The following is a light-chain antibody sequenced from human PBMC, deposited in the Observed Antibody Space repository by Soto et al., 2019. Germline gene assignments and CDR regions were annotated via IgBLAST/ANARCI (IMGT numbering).Light chain of an antibody. V-gene: IGLV2-11*01. Sequence: QSVLTQPRSVSESPGQSVTISFTGTSSDVGGYNYVSWYQQHPGKAPKVMIYDVSERHSGVPDRFSASKSGNTSSLTISGLQAEDEADYYCVSYSVNPRYVFGTGIKLTVL. J-gene: IGLJ1*01. CDR1: SSDVGGYNY. CDR3: VSYSVNPRYV. CDR2: DVS.